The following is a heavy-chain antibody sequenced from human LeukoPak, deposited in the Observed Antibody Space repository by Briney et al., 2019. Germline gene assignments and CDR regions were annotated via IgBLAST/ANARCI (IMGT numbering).Heavy chain of an antibody. J-gene: IGHJ4*02. D-gene: IGHD3-3*01. CDR1: GYTLTELS. CDR3: TTGSITILTKLDY. V-gene: IGHV1-24*01. Sequence: ASVKVSFKVSGYTLTELSMHWVRQAPGKGLEWMGGFDPEDGEAIYAQKFQGRVTITEDTSTDTASMELSSLRSEGTAVYYCTTGSITILTKLDYWGQGTLVTVSS. CDR2: FDPEDGEA.